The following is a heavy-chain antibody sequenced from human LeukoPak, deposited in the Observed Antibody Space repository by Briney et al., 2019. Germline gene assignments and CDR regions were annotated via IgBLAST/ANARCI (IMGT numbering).Heavy chain of an antibody. CDR1: GGSISSSNW. CDR3: ARDESPNVDTASRDAFDI. J-gene: IGHJ3*02. D-gene: IGHD5-18*01. CDR2: IYHSGST. V-gene: IGHV4-4*02. Sequence: NSSGTLSLTCAVSGGSISSSNWWSWVRQPPGKGLEWIGEIYHSGSTNYNPSLKSRVTISVDKSKNQFSLKLSSVTAADTAVYYCARDESPNVDTASRDAFDIWGQGTMVTVSS.